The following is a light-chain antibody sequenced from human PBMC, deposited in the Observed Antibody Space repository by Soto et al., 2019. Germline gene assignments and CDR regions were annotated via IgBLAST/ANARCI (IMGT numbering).Light chain of an antibody. CDR3: QQYGSSPLT. CDR1: QSVSSSY. V-gene: IGKV3-20*01. CDR2: GAS. J-gene: IGKJ1*01. Sequence: EIVLTQSPGTLSLSPGERATLSCRASQSVSSSYLAWYQQKPGQAPRLLIYGASSRATGIPDRFSGSGSGTDFTLTISRLEPEDFAVYYCQQYGSSPLTFGQGTKVDNK.